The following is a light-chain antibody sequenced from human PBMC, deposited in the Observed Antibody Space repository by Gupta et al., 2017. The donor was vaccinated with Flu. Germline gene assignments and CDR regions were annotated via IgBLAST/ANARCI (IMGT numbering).Light chain of an antibody. Sequence: SRDKLGEKYAYWYQQKPGQSPVLLIYQDNKRPSGIPERFSGSNSGNTAALTISGTQALDEADYYCQTWDSSTHVVFGGGTKLTVL. V-gene: IGLV3-1*01. CDR2: QDN. CDR3: QTWDSSTHVV. J-gene: IGLJ2*01. CDR1: KLGEKY.